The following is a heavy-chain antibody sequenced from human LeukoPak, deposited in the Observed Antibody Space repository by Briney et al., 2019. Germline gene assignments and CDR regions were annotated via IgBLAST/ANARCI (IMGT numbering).Heavy chain of an antibody. CDR2: INHSGST. CDR1: GGSFSGYY. V-gene: IGHV4-34*01. D-gene: IGHD2-2*01. Sequence: SETLSLTCAVYGGSFSGYYWSWIRQPPGKGLEWIGEINHSGSTNYNPSLKSRVTISVDTSKNQFSLKLSSVTAADTAVYYCARAIVIVPAAIGWWFDPRGQGTLVTVSS. J-gene: IGHJ5*02. CDR3: ARAIVIVPAAIGWWFDP.